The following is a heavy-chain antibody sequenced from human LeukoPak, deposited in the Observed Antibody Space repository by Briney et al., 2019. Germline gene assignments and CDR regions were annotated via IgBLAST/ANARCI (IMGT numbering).Heavy chain of an antibody. J-gene: IGHJ4*02. CDR2: MYTSGST. V-gene: IGHV4-4*07. D-gene: IGHD3-22*01. CDR3: AREGNYYDSSGYYYWYFDY. Sequence: SETLSLTCTVSGGSISSYYWSWIRQPAGKGLEWIGHMYTSGSTNYNPSLKSRVTMSVDTSKNQFSLKLSSVTAADTAVYYCAREGNYYDSSGYYYWYFDYWGQGTLVTVSS. CDR1: GGSISSYY.